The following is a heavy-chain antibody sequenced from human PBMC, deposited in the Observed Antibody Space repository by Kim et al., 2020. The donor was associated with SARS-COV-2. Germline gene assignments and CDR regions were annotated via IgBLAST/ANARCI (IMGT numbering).Heavy chain of an antibody. V-gene: IGHV3-7*03. CDR3: ARNTLSYCGGDCYQEY. J-gene: IGHJ4*02. CDR1: GFTFTNYW. Sequence: GGSLRLSCAASGFTFTNYWMSWVRQAPGKGLEWVANIRQDGSEKYYVDSVRGRFTISRDNAKNSLYLQMNSLRAEDTPVYFCARNTLSYCGGDCYQEYWGQGTLVTVSS. D-gene: IGHD2-21*02. CDR2: IRQDGSEK.